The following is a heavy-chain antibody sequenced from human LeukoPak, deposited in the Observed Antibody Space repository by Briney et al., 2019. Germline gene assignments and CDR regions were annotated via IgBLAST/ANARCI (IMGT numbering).Heavy chain of an antibody. CDR3: ARDSSGYFGAFDI. CDR2: IYSGGST. D-gene: IGHD3-22*01. Sequence: GGSLRLSCAASGFTVSSNYMSWVRQAPGKGLEWVSVIYSGGSTYYADSVKGRFTISRDNSKNTLYLQMNSLRAEDTAVYYCARDSSGYFGAFDIWGKGTMVTVSS. V-gene: IGHV3-53*01. CDR1: GFTVSSNY. J-gene: IGHJ3*02.